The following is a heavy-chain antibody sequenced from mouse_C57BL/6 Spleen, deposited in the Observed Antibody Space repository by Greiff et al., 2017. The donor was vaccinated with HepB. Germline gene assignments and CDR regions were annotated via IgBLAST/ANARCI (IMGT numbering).Heavy chain of an antibody. CDR2: IYPGDGDT. J-gene: IGHJ4*01. CDR1: GYAFSSSW. V-gene: IGHV1-82*01. Sequence: VQLQQSGPELVKPGASVKISCKASGYAFSSSWMNWVKQRPGKGLEWIGRIYPGDGDTNYNGKFKGKATLTADKSSSTAYMQLSSLTSEDSAVYFWARGGDYYGSGAMDYWGQGTSVTVSS. CDR3: ARGGDYYGSGAMDY. D-gene: IGHD1-1*01.